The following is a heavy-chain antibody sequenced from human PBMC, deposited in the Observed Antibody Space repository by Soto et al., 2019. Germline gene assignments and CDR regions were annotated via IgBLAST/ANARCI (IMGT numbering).Heavy chain of an antibody. D-gene: IGHD2-2*01. CDR3: ARDGCDSTSCSAWYFDL. J-gene: IGHJ2*01. V-gene: IGHV3-11*05. CDR1: GFTFSDYY. CDR2: ISSSSTYT. Sequence: QVQLVESGGGLVKPGGSLRLSCAASGFTFSDYYMSWIRQAPGKGLEWVSYISSSSTYTNYADSVRGRFTISRDNAKNSLYLQMNSLRADDTAVYFCARDGCDSTSCSAWYFDLWGRGTLVTVSS.